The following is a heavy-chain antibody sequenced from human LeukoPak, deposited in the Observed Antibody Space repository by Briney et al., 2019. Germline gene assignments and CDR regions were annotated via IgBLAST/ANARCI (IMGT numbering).Heavy chain of an antibody. V-gene: IGHV1-46*01. J-gene: IGHJ3*02. CDR2: INPSGGST. CDR1: GYTFTSYY. Sequence: ASVKVSCKASGYTFTSYYMHWVRQAPGQGLEWMGIINPSGGSTSYAQKFQGRVTMTRDMSTSTAYMELRSLRSDDTAAYYCARGYSYSSSWYYYAFDIWGQGTMVTVSS. D-gene: IGHD6-13*01. CDR3: ARGYSYSSSWYYYAFDI.